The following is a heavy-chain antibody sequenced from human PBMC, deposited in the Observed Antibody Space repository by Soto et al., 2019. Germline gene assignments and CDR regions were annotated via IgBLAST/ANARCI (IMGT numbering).Heavy chain of an antibody. CDR3: AKDPPLFCRSTSCLNWFDP. CDR2: ISGSGGST. J-gene: IGHJ5*02. CDR1: GFTFSSYA. Sequence: SGGSLRLSCAASGFTFSSYAISWVRQAPWKGLEWVSAISGSGGSTYYADSVKGRFTISRDNSKNTLYLQMNSLRAEDTAVYYCAKDPPLFCRSTSCLNWFDPWGQGTLVAFSS. D-gene: IGHD2-2*01. V-gene: IGHV3-23*01.